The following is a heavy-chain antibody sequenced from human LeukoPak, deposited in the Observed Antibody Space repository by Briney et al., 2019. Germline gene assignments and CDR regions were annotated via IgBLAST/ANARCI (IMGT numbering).Heavy chain of an antibody. CDR2: IKRDGSEK. J-gene: IGHJ4*02. CDR3: ARDAAAGNGEPFDY. V-gene: IGHV3-7*03. D-gene: IGHD6-13*01. Sequence: SGGSLRLSCAASGFTFSSYWMSWVRQAPGKGLEWVANIKRDGSEKYYVDSVKGRFTISRDNAKNSLYLQMNSLRAEDTAVYYCARDAAAGNGEPFDYWGQGTLVTVSS. CDR1: GFTFSSYW.